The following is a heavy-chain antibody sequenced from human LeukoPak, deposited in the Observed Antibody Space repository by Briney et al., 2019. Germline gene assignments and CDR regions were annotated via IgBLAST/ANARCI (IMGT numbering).Heavy chain of an antibody. D-gene: IGHD3-22*01. CDR2: ISGSGGRS. Sequence: PGGSLRLSCAASGFTFSTYAMSWVRQAPGKGLEWVSAISGSGGRSYYADSVKGRFTISRDNSKNALYLQMNSLRAEDTAVYYCAKGGYYERPWYFDYWGQGTLVTVSS. J-gene: IGHJ4*02. V-gene: IGHV3-23*01. CDR1: GFTFSTYA. CDR3: AKGGYYERPWYFDY.